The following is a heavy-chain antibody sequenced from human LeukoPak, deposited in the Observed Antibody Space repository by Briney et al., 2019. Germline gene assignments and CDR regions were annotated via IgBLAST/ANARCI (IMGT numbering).Heavy chain of an antibody. J-gene: IGHJ4*02. Sequence: PSGTLSLTCTVSGGSISSSSYYWGWIRQPPGKGLEWIGSIYYSGSTYYNPSLKSRVTISVDTSKNQFSLKLSSVTAADTAVYYCARDSSGSSIDYWGQGTLVTVSS. CDR3: ARDSSGSSIDY. D-gene: IGHD3-22*01. CDR2: IYYSGST. CDR1: GGSISSSSYY. V-gene: IGHV4-39*07.